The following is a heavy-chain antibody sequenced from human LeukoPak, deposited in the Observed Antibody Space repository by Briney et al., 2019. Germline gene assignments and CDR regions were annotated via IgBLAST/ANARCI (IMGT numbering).Heavy chain of an antibody. V-gene: IGHV3-23*01. D-gene: IGHD2-2*01. CDR1: GFTFSSYA. Sequence: GGSLRLSCAASGFTFSSYAMNWVRQAPGKGLEWVSGISDSGGSTYYADSVKGRFTISRDNSKNTLYLQMNSLRAEDTAVYYCAKDTCSTTSCSFDYWGQGTLVTVSS. CDR3: AKDTCSTTSCSFDY. CDR2: ISDSGGST. J-gene: IGHJ4*02.